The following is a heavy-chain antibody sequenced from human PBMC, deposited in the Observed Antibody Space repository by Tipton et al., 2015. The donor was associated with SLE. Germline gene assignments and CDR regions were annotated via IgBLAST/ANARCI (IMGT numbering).Heavy chain of an antibody. D-gene: IGHD4-11*01. CDR1: GGIFSDYT. J-gene: IGHJ6*02. CDR2: FIPILGIS. Sequence: QSGAEVKKPGSSVKVSCKASGGIFSDYTIGWVRQAPGQGLEWMGRFIPILGISNYAQRFLGRVTMTRDTSIGTAYMELSSLRSDDTAVYYCARETSKTRDGLDVWGQGTTVIVSS. CDR3: ARETSKTRDGLDV. V-gene: IGHV1-69*04.